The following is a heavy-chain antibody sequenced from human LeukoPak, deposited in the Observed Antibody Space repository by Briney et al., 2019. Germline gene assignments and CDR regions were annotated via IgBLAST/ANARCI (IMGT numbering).Heavy chain of an antibody. Sequence: GGSLRLSCAASGFTFSSYAMSWVRQAPGKGLEWVSAISGSGGSTYHADSVKGRVTISRDNAKNSLYLQMNSLRAEDTAVYYCARDGYNSLNFDYWGQGTLVTVSS. J-gene: IGHJ4*02. CDR3: ARDGYNSLNFDY. CDR2: ISGSGGST. D-gene: IGHD5-24*01. V-gene: IGHV3-23*01. CDR1: GFTFSSYA.